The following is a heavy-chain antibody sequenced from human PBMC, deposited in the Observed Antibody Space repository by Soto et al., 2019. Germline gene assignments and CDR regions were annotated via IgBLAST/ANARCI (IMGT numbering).Heavy chain of an antibody. Sequence: GYTFTGHYMHLVRQASGQGLAWMGWINPYSGGTNYAQKFQGRVTMTRDTSISTAYMELRSLRSDDTAVEYCARDPQPGNLDARGQGTPVTVSS. D-gene: IGHD2-2*01. CDR2: INPYSGGT. V-gene: IGHV1-2*02. CDR3: ARDPQPGNLDA. J-gene: IGHJ5*02. CDR1: GYTFTGHY.